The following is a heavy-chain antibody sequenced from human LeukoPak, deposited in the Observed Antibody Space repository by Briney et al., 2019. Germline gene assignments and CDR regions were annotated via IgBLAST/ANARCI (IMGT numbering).Heavy chain of an antibody. CDR1: GYTFSSYA. J-gene: IGHJ6*02. Sequence: SVKVSCKASGYTFSSYAISWVRQAPGQGLEWMGRIIPILGIANYAQKFQGRVTITADKSTSTAYMELSSLRSEDTAVYYCARWITMVRYYYYGMDVWGQGTTVTVSS. D-gene: IGHD3-10*01. CDR3: ARWITMVRYYYYGMDV. CDR2: IIPILGIA. V-gene: IGHV1-69*04.